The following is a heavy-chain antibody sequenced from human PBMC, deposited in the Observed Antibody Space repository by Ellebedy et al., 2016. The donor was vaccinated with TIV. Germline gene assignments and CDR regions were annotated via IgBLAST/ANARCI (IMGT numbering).Heavy chain of an antibody. J-gene: IGHJ4*02. V-gene: IGHV3-53*01. CDR1: GFSVSNNY. Sequence: PGGSLRLSCAASGFSVSNNYMAWVRHAPATGLEWVSLTYSGGNTDYADSVKGRFVISRDNSKNTLYLQMNTVRADDTALYYCARDKRRYFDYWGQGTLVTVSS. CDR3: ARDKRRYFDY. CDR2: TYSGGNT.